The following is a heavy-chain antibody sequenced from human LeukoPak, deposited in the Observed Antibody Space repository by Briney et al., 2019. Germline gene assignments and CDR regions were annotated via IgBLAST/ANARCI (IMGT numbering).Heavy chain of an antibody. CDR2: ISSSSYI. Sequence: GGSLRLSCAASGFTFSSYSMNWVRQAPGKGLEWVSSISSSSYINYADSVKGRFTISRDNAKNSLYLQMNSLRAEDTAVYYCAREPLGATHYANLDYWGQGTLVTVSS. D-gene: IGHD1-26*01. CDR1: GFTFSSYS. CDR3: AREPLGATHYANLDY. V-gene: IGHV3-21*01. J-gene: IGHJ4*02.